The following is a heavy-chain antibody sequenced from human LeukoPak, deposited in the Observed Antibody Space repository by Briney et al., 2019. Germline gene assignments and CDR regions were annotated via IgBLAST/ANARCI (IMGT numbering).Heavy chain of an antibody. CDR3: AKGAEYQLLSRWFDP. CDR1: GFTFDDYA. CDR2: ISWNSGSI. Sequence: GRSLRLSCAASGFTFDDYAMHWVRQAPGKGLEWVSGISWNSGSIGYADSVKGRFTISRDNAKNSLYLQMNSLRAEDTALYYCAKGAEYQLLSRWFDPWGQGTLVTVSS. D-gene: IGHD2-2*01. V-gene: IGHV3-9*01. J-gene: IGHJ5*02.